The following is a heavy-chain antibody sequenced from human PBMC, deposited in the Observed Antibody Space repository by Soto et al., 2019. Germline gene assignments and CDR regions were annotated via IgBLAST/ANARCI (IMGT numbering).Heavy chain of an antibody. V-gene: IGHV3-48*01. CDR1: QFTFSDYS. CDR2: ISTTGSTM. J-gene: IGHJ6*02. Sequence: GGSLRLSCAASQFTFSDYSMNWVRQAPGKGLEWVSYISTTGSTMFYADSVKGRFTMSRDNAKNSLYLQMNSLRADDTAVYYCVRAITMVRGGYYYYYGMDVWGQGTTVTVS. D-gene: IGHD3-10*01. CDR3: VRAITMVRGGYYYYYGMDV.